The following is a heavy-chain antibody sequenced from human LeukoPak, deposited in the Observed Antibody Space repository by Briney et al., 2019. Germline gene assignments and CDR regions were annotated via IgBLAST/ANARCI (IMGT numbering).Heavy chain of an antibody. CDR3: ARHSRGDYTPGGDAFDI. CDR2: IYTSGNT. Sequence: PGGALRLSCVVSGFTVSSNYMSWIRQAPGKGLEWVSVIYTSGNTYYADSVQGRFTVSRQKARNTLFLQMNRLRLDDTAIYCARHSRGDYTPGGDAFDIWGQGTMVTVSS. V-gene: IGHV3-53*04. CDR1: GFTVSSNY. J-gene: IGHJ3*02. D-gene: IGHD4-17*01.